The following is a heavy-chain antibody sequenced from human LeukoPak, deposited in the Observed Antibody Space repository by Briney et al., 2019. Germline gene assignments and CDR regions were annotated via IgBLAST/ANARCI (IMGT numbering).Heavy chain of an antibody. V-gene: IGHV4-31*03. CDR2: IYYSGST. J-gene: IGHJ4*02. D-gene: IGHD3-22*01. Sequence: SQTLSLTCTVSGGSISSGGYYWIWNRQHPGKGLVWIGYIYYSGSTYYNPSLKSRVTISVDTSKNQFSLKLSSVTAADTAVYYCARYYDSSGYHDYWGQGTLVTVSS. CDR1: GGSISSGGYY. CDR3: ARYYDSSGYHDY.